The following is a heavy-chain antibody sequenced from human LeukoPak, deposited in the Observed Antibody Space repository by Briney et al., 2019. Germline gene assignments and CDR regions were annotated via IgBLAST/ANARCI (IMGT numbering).Heavy chain of an antibody. V-gene: IGHV3-9*01. Sequence: QPGRSLRLSCAASGFTFDDYAMHWVRQAPGKGLGWVSGISWNSGSIGYADSVKGRFTISRDNAKNSLYLQMNSLRAEDTALYYCAKTSSTSVFRYYYYYMDVWGKGTAVTVSS. CDR3: AKTSSTSVFRYYYYYMDV. CDR2: ISWNSGSI. D-gene: IGHD2-2*01. CDR1: GFTFDDYA. J-gene: IGHJ6*03.